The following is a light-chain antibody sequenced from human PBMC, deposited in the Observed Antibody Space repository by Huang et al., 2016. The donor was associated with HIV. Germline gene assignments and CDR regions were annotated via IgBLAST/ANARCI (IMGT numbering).Light chain of an antibody. CDR1: QDIGND. CDR2: TAS. Sequence: AIPMTQSSASLSASVGDRVTITCRASQDIGNDLGWDQQILGKDPKLLVSTASHLQSGVPSRFTGSGSGTHFTLTISGLQPEDFATYYCLQDYTYPWTFGQGTKVEI. CDR3: LQDYTYPWT. J-gene: IGKJ1*01. V-gene: IGKV1-6*01.